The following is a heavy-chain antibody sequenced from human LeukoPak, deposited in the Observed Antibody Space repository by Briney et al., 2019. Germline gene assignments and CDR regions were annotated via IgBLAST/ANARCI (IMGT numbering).Heavy chain of an antibody. CDR3: AKKYSTGLDP. V-gene: IGHV3-23*01. CDR2: ISGDGAVS. J-gene: IGHJ5*02. CDR1: GFTFSTYA. Sequence: PGGSLRLSCAPSGFTFSTYAMTWVRQAPGKGLEWVSAISGDGAVSYYADSVKGRFTISRDNSKSTLYLQMNSLRAEDTAIYYCAKKYSTGLDPWGQGTLVTVSS. D-gene: IGHD1-26*01.